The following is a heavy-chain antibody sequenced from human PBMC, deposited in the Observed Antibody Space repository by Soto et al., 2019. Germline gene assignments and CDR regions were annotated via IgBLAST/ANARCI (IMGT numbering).Heavy chain of an antibody. J-gene: IGHJ5*02. Sequence: QVQLVQSGAEVKKPGASVKVSCKASGYTFTSYGISWVRQAPGQGLEWMGWISAYNGNTNYAQKRQGRVTMTTDTSTSTAYMELRSLRSDDTAVYYCARSTDYGDYVAWFDPWGQGTLVTVSS. CDR2: ISAYNGNT. D-gene: IGHD4-17*01. V-gene: IGHV1-18*01. CDR1: GYTFTSYG. CDR3: ARSTDYGDYVAWFDP.